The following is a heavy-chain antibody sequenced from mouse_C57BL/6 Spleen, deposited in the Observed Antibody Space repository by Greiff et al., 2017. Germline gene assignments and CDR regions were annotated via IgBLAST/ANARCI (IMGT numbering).Heavy chain of an antibody. V-gene: IGHV1-42*01. Sequence: EVQLQQSGPELVKPGASVKISCKASGYSFTGYYMNWVKQSPEKSLEWIGEINPSTGGTTYNQKFKAKATLTVDKSSSTAYMQLKSLTSEDSAVYYCARSGFNYYGPSYAMDYWGQGTSVTVSS. CDR2: INPSTGGT. CDR3: ARSGFNYYGPSYAMDY. D-gene: IGHD1-1*01. CDR1: GYSFTGYY. J-gene: IGHJ4*01.